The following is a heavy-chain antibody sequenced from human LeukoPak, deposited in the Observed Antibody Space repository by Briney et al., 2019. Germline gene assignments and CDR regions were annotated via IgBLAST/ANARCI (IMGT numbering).Heavy chain of an antibody. V-gene: IGHV1-69*05. Sequence: GASVKVSCKASGGTFSSYAISWVRQAPGQGLEWMGAIIPIFGTANYAQKFQGRVTITTDESTSTAYMELSSLRSEDTAVYYCATPRSPDWYFDLWGRGTLVTVSS. CDR3: ATPRSPDWYFDL. CDR2: IIPIFGTA. J-gene: IGHJ2*01. CDR1: GGTFSSYA.